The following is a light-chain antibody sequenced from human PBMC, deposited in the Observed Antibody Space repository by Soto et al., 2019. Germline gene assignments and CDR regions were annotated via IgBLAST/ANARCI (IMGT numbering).Light chain of an antibody. J-gene: IGKJ2*01. CDR3: QQSFRTPYT. CDR2: SAS. CDR1: ETINKD. Sequence: DIQMTQSPSSLSASVGDRVTITCRASETINKDLNWYQQKPGQAPNLLIYSASDFQSGVPSRFSVSGSGTEFTLIISGLQPEDFATYYCQQSFRTPYTFGQGTDLEI. V-gene: IGKV1-39*01.